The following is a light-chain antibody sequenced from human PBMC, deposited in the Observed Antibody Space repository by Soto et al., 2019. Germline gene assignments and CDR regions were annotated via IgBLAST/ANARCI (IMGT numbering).Light chain of an antibody. CDR2: EVR. J-gene: IGLJ1*01. CDR1: SSDVGNYKY. V-gene: IGLV2-14*01. CDR3: FSYTSSGTYV. Sequence: QSVLTQPASVSGSPGQSITISCTGTSSDVGNYKYVSWYQQHPGKAPKLMIYEVRNRPSGVSNRFSGSKSGYTASLTISGLQAEDETDYYCFSYTSSGTYVFGTGTKVTVL.